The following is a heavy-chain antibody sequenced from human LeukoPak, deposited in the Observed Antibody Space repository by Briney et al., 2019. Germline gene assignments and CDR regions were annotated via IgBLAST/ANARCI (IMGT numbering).Heavy chain of an antibody. J-gene: IGHJ4*02. CDR2: IHYSGAT. V-gene: IGHV4-34*01. D-gene: IGHD3-9*01. Sequence: SETLSLTCAVYGGSITGYYWSWIRQTPGRGLEWVGEIHYSGATSYNPSLKSRATISTDTSKNQFSLRLSSVTAADTAVYYCARGNILTGYCFDFWGQGALVTVSS. CDR1: GGSITGYY. CDR3: ARGNILTGYCFDF.